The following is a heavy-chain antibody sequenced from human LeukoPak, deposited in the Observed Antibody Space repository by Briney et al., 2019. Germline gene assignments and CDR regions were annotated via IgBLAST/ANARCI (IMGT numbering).Heavy chain of an antibody. CDR2: IYYSGST. CDR3: ARVGATGYYYYYMDV. D-gene: IGHD1-26*01. CDR1: VGSMSSYY. Sequence: NSSETLSLTCTVSVGSMSSYYWSWIRQPPGKGLEWIGYIYYSGSTNYNPSLKSRVTISVDTSKNQFSLKLSSVTAADTAVYYCARVGATGYYYYYMDVWGKGITVTVSS. J-gene: IGHJ6*03. V-gene: IGHV4-59*08.